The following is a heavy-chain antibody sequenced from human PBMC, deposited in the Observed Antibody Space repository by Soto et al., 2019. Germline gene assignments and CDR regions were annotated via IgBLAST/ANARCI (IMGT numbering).Heavy chain of an antibody. D-gene: IGHD5-18*01. CDR1: GGSISSGGYY. CDR2: IYYSGST. Sequence: SETLSLTCTVSGGSISSGGYYWSWIRQHPGKGLEWIGYIYYSGSTYYNTSLKSRVTISVDTSKNQFSLKLSSVTAADTAVYYCARAVGDTAMVLDYWGQGTLVTSPQ. J-gene: IGHJ4*02. CDR3: ARAVGDTAMVLDY. V-gene: IGHV4-31*03.